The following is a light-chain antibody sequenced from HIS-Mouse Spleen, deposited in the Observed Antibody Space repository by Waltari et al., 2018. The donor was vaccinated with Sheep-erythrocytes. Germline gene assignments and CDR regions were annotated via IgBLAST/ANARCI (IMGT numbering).Light chain of an antibody. CDR3: QQRRGFT. Sequence: DIQLTQSPSFLSASVGDRVTITCRASQGISSYLAWYQQKPGKAPKLLIYAASTLQSGVPSRFSGSGSGTEFTLTISSLEPEDFAVYYCQQRRGFTFGPGTKVDIK. CDR1: QGISSY. V-gene: IGKV1-9*01. CDR2: AAS. J-gene: IGKJ3*01.